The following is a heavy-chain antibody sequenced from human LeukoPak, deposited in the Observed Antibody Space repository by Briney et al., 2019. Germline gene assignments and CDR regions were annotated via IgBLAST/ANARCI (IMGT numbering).Heavy chain of an antibody. D-gene: IGHD3-22*01. J-gene: IGHJ4*02. Sequence: GGSLRLSCAASGFTFSSYSMNWVRQAPGKGLEWVSSISSSSSYIYYADSVKGRFTISRDNAKNSLYLRMTRLRAEDTAVYYCARDRYYDRFGGLFDYWGQGTLVTVSS. CDR1: GFTFSSYS. CDR3: ARDRYYDRFGGLFDY. CDR2: ISSSSSYI. V-gene: IGHV3-21*01.